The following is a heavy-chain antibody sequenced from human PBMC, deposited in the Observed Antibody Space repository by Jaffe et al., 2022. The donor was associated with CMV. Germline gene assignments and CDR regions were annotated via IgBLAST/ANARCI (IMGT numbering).Heavy chain of an antibody. J-gene: IGHJ4*02. Sequence: QVQLVQSGAEVKKPGASVKVSCKASGYTFTSYAMHWVRQAPGQRLEWMGWINAGNGNTKYSQKFQGRVTITRDTSASTAYMELSSLRSEDTAVYYCARDPFDSSGYTPWYFDYWGQGTLVTVSS. CDR3: ARDPFDSSGYTPWYFDY. V-gene: IGHV1-3*01. D-gene: IGHD3-22*01. CDR1: GYTFTSYA. CDR2: INAGNGNT.